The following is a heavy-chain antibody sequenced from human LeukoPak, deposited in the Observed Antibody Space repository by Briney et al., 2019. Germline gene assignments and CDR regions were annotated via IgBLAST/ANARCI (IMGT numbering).Heavy chain of an antibody. CDR1: GFTFSGYA. Sequence: GGSLSLSCAASGFTFSGYAIHWVRQAPGKGLEWVAFISYDGSIKYYADSVKGRCTVSRDNSKNTLNLQINSLRAEDTAVYYCARDLSEKYSIDYWGQGTLVTVSS. CDR3: ARDLSEKYSIDY. CDR2: ISYDGSIK. D-gene: IGHD2-15*01. J-gene: IGHJ4*02. V-gene: IGHV3-30-3*01.